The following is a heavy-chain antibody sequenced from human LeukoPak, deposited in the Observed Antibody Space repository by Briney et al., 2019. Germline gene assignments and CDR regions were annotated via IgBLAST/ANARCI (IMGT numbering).Heavy chain of an antibody. J-gene: IGHJ6*02. CDR3: ARLSPLERTGSSYYHALDV. D-gene: IGHD1-1*01. V-gene: IGHV4-59*01. Sequence: SETLSPTCTVSGGSISSYYWSWIRQPPGKGLDWIGYTHHSGKTNYNPSLQSRVSISIDASKNQFSLKLTSVTAADTAVYYCARLSPLERTGSSYYHALDVWGQGTTVTVSS. CDR2: THHSGKT. CDR1: GGSISSYY.